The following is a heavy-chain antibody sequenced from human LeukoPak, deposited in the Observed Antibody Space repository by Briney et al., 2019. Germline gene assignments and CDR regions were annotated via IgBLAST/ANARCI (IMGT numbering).Heavy chain of an antibody. V-gene: IGHV1-18*01. J-gene: IGHJ5*02. CDR3: ASSYCSRYSCVNNWFDP. CDR1: VYTFSTFG. Sequence: ASVKVTCKASVYTFSTFGISWLRQAPGQGPEWMGWITAHNGYTKSPQKFQGRVIMTADTSTTTAYLEVRSLTSNDTAVYFCASSYCSRYSCVNNWFDPSGQGTLVTVSS. D-gene: IGHD3-16*02. CDR2: ITAHNGYT.